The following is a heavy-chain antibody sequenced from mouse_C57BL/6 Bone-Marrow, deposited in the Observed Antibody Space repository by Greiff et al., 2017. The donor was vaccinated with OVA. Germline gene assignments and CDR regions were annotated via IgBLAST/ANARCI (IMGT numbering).Heavy chain of an antibody. V-gene: IGHV1-5*01. CDR1: GYTFTSYW. D-gene: IGHD1-1*01. CDR2: IYPGNSDT. CDR3: TRDYGSSYYFDY. J-gene: IGHJ2*01. Sequence: EVKVVESGTVLARPGASVKMSCKTSGYTFTSYWMHWVKQRPGQGLEWIGAIYPGNSDTSYNQKFKGKAKLTAVTSASTAYMELSSLTNEDSAVYYCTRDYGSSYYFDYWGQGTTLTVSS.